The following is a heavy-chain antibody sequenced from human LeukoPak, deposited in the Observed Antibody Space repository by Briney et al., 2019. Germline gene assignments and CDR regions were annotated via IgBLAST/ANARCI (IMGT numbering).Heavy chain of an antibody. Sequence: GGSLKLSCAASGFTLSNAWMNWVRQAPGKGLEWVSSISSSSSYIYYADSVKGRFTISRDNAKNSLYLQMNSLRAEDTAVYYCARAPGVAAPYYYYGMDVWGQGTTVTVSS. V-gene: IGHV3-21*01. CDR2: ISSSSSYI. J-gene: IGHJ6*02. D-gene: IGHD3-10*01. CDR3: ARAPGVAAPYYYYGMDV. CDR1: GFTLSNAW.